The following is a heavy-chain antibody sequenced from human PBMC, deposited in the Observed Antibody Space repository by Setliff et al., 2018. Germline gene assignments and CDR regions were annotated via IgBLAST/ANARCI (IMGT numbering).Heavy chain of an antibody. J-gene: IGHJ4*02. CDR2: IYYSGST. CDR3: ARFVVVPAEHFDY. CDR1: GGSISSSSYY. Sequence: PSETLSLTCTVSGGSISSSSYYWGWIRQPPGKGLEWIGSIYYSGSTYYNPSLKSRVTISVDTSKNQFSLKLSSVTAADTAVYYCARFVVVPAEHFDYWGQGTLVTVSS. V-gene: IGHV4-39*01. D-gene: IGHD2-2*01.